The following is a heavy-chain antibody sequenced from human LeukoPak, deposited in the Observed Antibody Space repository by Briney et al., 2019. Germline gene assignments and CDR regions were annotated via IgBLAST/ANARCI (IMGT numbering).Heavy chain of an antibody. Sequence: PGGSLRLSCAAPGFTFNSYWMNWVRQALGKGLEWVANIKEDGSEKYYVDSVKGRFTISRDNAKNSLYLQMNSLRAEDTAVYYCARGVDVWGQGTTVTVS. CDR1: GFTFNSYW. CDR2: IKEDGSEK. CDR3: ARGVDV. V-gene: IGHV3-7*04. J-gene: IGHJ6*02.